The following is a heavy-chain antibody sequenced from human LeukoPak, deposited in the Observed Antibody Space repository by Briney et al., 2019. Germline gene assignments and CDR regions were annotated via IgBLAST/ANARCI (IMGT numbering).Heavy chain of an antibody. V-gene: IGHV3-66*02. J-gene: IGHJ4*02. CDR2: IYSGGST. Sequence: GGSLRLSCAASGFTVSSNYMSWVRQAPGKGLGWVSVIYSGGSTYYADSVKGRFTISRDNSKNTLYLQMNSLRAEDTAVYYCASGMNYGDAAYFDYWGQGTLVTVSS. D-gene: IGHD4-17*01. CDR1: GFTVSSNY. CDR3: ASGMNYGDAAYFDY.